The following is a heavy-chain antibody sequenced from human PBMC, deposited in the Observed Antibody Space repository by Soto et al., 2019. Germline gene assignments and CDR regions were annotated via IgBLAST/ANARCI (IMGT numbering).Heavy chain of an antibody. V-gene: IGHV3-7*05. CDR1: EFTFNTYW. D-gene: IGHD3-3*01. J-gene: IGHJ6*02. Sequence: EVQLVESGGGLVQPGGSLRLSCLASEFTFNTYWMNWVRQAPGRGLEWVANIKDDGSEKNYVDSVKGRFTISRDNAKNSLYLQMNSLRGADTAVYFCARDWGTPGRGSAVGYYYHYGMDVWSQGTTVPVSS. CDR3: ARDWGTPGRGSAVGYYYHYGMDV. CDR2: IKDDGSEK.